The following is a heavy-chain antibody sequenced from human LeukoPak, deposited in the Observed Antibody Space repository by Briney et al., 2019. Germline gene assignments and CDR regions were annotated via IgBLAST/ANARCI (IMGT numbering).Heavy chain of an antibody. Sequence: NTGGSLRLSCAASGFTFSSYAMSWVRQAPGKGLEWVSAISSSSTYIYYADSVKGRFTISRDNAKNSLYLQMNSLRAEDTAVYYCARLARYRGWFDPWGQGTLVTVSS. CDR2: ISSSSTYI. D-gene: IGHD3-16*02. J-gene: IGHJ5*02. V-gene: IGHV3-21*04. CDR1: GFTFSSYA. CDR3: ARLARYRGWFDP.